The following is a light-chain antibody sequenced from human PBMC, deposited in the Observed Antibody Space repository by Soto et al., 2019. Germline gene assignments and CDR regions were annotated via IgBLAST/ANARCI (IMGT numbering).Light chain of an antibody. J-gene: IGKJ2*01. CDR2: GAS. CDR3: QQYGSSTYT. V-gene: IGKV3-20*01. CDR1: QRVSNNH. Sequence: EIVVTQSPGGLSLSPRERATLSCRASQRVSNNHLAWYQQKPCQAPRPLIYGASRRAAGIPDRFSGTGSGTEVTLTISRLEHEDFAVYYCQQYGSSTYTFGQGHKVEIK.